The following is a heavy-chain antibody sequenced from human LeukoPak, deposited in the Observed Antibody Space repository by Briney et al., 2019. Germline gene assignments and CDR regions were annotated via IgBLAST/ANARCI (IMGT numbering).Heavy chain of an antibody. J-gene: IGHJ6*02. CDR3: ARVRGGRSWYYYGMDV. Sequence: PGGALRRSCAASGFTFSNFAMHWVRQAPGKGLEWVAVISYDGDNEYYADSVKGQFTISRDNSKDRLYLQMNSLRPEDTAMYYCARVRGGRSWYYYGMDVWGRGTTVTVSS. V-gene: IGHV3-30-3*01. CDR1: GFTFSNFA. D-gene: IGHD3-16*01. CDR2: ISYDGDNE.